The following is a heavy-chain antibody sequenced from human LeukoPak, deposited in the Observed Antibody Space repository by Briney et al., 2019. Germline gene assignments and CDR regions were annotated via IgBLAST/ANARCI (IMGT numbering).Heavy chain of an antibody. J-gene: IGHJ5*02. V-gene: IGHV4-59*01. CDR2: VYYSGTT. D-gene: IGHD5-18*01. CDR3: ARGGIQLWSNNWVDP. Sequence: SETLSLTCTVSGGSMSSYYWSWIRQPPGKGLEWIGYVYYSGTTNYNPSLRSRVTISVDTSKNQFSLKLSSVTAADTAVYYCARGGIQLWSNNWVDPWGQGILVTVSS. CDR1: GGSMSSYY.